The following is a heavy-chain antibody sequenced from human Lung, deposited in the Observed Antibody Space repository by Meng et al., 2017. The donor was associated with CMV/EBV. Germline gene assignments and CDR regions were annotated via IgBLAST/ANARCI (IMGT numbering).Heavy chain of an antibody. D-gene: IGHD1-26*01. J-gene: IGHJ4*02. CDR2: ISAYNGNT. CDR3: ARGPYSGSYDFDY. CDR1: GYTFTSYG. V-gene: IGHV1-18*01. Sequence: SVXVSXXASGYTFTSYGISWVRQAPGQGLEWMGWISAYNGNTNYAQKLQGRVTMTTGTSTSTAYMELRSLRSDDTAVYYCARGPYSGSYDFDYWGQGTLVTVSS.